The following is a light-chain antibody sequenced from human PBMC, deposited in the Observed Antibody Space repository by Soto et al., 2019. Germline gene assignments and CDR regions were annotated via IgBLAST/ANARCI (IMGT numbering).Light chain of an antibody. J-gene: IGLJ3*02. V-gene: IGLV2-8*01. CDR1: SSDIGAYNY. CDR2: EVS. Sequence: QSVLTQPPSASGSPGQSVTISCTGTSSDIGAYNYVSWYQQPPGKAPKLMIHEVSQRPSGVPDRFSGSKSGTTASLTVSGLQAEDEADYYCSSYAGSNDRWVFGGGTKLTVL. CDR3: SSYAGSNDRWV.